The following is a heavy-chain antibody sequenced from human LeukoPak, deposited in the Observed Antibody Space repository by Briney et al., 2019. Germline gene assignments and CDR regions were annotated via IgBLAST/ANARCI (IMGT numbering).Heavy chain of an antibody. CDR1: GYTFTSYG. Sequence: ASVKVSCKASGYTFTSYGISWVRQAPGQGLEWMGWISAYNGNTNYAQKLQGRVTMTTDTSTSTAYMELRSLRSDDTAVYYCARAPRIAVAGDPIDYWGQGTLVTVSS. D-gene: IGHD6-19*01. J-gene: IGHJ4*02. CDR3: ARAPRIAVAGDPIDY. CDR2: ISAYNGNT. V-gene: IGHV1-18*01.